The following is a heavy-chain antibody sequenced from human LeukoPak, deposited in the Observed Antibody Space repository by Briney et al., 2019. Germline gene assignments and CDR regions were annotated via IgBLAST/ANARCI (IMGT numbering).Heavy chain of an antibody. CDR3: AGTPVDTAMVTISAYPDNWFDP. V-gene: IGHV1-69*06. D-gene: IGHD5-18*01. Sequence: GRSLRLSCAASGFTFSSYAISWVRQAPGQGLEWMGGIIPIFGTANYAQKFQGRVTITADKSTSTAYMELSSLRSEDTAVYYCAGTPVDTAMVTISAYPDNWFDPWGQGTLVTVSS. J-gene: IGHJ5*02. CDR2: IIPIFGTA. CDR1: GFTFSSYA.